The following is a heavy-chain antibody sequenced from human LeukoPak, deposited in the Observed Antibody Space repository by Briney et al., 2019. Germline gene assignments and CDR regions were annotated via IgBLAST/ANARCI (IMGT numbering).Heavy chain of an antibody. D-gene: IGHD6-19*01. CDR2: ISSSGSTI. CDR3: AKDSSGWYHWFDP. J-gene: IGHJ5*02. V-gene: IGHV3-48*04. CDR1: GFTSSSYW. Sequence: GGSLRLSCAASGFTSSSYWMSWVRQAPGKGLEWVSYISSSGSTIYYADSVKGRFTISRDNAKNSLYLQMNSLRAEDTAVYYCAKDSSGWYHWFDPWGQGTLVTVSS.